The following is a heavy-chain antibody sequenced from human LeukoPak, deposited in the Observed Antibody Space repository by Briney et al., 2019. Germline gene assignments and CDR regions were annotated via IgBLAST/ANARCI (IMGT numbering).Heavy chain of an antibody. CDR1: GFTFSHYE. Sequence: QPGGSLRLSCEASGFTFSHYEMNWVRQAPGKGLEWVSYISSSGSTKYYADSVKGRFTTSRDNAKNSLYLQMISLRAEDTALYYCARVEGFIDYWGQGTLVTVSS. CDR2: ISSSGSTK. CDR3: ARVEGFIDY. D-gene: IGHD3-16*02. J-gene: IGHJ4*02. V-gene: IGHV3-48*03.